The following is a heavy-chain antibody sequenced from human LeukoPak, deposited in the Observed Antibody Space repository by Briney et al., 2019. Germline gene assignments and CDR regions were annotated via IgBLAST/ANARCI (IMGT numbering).Heavy chain of an antibody. CDR3: ARAPGRAYYYDSSGYYLDY. CDR1: GFTFSSYW. D-gene: IGHD3-22*01. CDR2: INSDGSST. Sequence: SGGSLRLSCAASGFTFSSYWMHWVRQAPGKGLVWVSRINSDGSSTSYADSVKGRFTISRDNAKNTLCLQMNSLRAEDTAVYYCARAPGRAYYYDSSGYYLDYWGQGTLVTVSS. J-gene: IGHJ4*02. V-gene: IGHV3-74*01.